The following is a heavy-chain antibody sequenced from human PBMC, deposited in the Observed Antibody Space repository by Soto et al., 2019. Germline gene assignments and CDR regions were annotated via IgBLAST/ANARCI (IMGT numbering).Heavy chain of an antibody. CDR1: GFTFSSYA. J-gene: IGHJ4*02. V-gene: IGHV3-30-3*01. Sequence: GGSLRLSCAASGFTFSSYAMHWVRQAPGKGLEWVAVISYDGSNKYYADSVKGRFTISRDNSRNTLYLQMNSLRAEDTAVYYCARDPSSNRRAATSYFDYWGQGTLVTVSS. D-gene: IGHD2-2*01. CDR2: ISYDGSNK. CDR3: ARDPSSNRRAATSYFDY.